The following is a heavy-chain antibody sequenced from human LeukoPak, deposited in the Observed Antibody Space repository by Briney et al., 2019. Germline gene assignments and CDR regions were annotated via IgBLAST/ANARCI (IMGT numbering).Heavy chain of an antibody. CDR3: ARDGRDGYNSPPKYYFDY. CDR1: GGTFSSYA. J-gene: IGHJ4*02. Sequence: SVKVSCKASGGTFSSYAISWVRQAPGQGLEWMGGIIPIFGTANCAQKFQGRVTITADESTSTAYMELSSLRSEDTAVYYCARDGRDGYNSPPKYYFDYWGQGTLVTVSS. D-gene: IGHD5-24*01. CDR2: IIPIFGTA. V-gene: IGHV1-69*13.